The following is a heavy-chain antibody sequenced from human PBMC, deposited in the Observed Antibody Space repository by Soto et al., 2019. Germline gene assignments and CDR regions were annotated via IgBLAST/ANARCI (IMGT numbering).Heavy chain of an antibody. CDR2: ISDDGGSK. V-gene: IGHV3-30*18. CDR3: AKDRWGDFGDLNLPGY. D-gene: IGHD4-17*01. Sequence: QVLLVESGGGVVQPGRSLRISCAVSGFTFSSFGMHWVRQAPGKGLEWVAVISDDGGSKHYADSVKGRFTISRDNSNNTLYLQMDSLGPEATAVYYCAKDRWGDFGDLNLPGYWGQGTLVTVSS. J-gene: IGHJ4*02. CDR1: GFTFSSFG.